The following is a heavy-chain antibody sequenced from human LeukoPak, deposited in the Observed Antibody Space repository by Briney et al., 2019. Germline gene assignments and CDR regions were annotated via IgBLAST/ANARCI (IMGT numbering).Heavy chain of an antibody. V-gene: IGHV1-69*13. CDR2: IIPIFGTA. CDR3: ARYCSGGSCEG. CDR1: GGTFSSYA. D-gene: IGHD2-15*01. Sequence: ASVKVSCKASGGTFSSYAISWVRQAPGQGLEWMGGIIPIFGTANYAQKFQGRVTITADESTSTAYMELSSMRYEDTAVYYCARYCSGGSCEGWGQGTLVTVSS. J-gene: IGHJ4*02.